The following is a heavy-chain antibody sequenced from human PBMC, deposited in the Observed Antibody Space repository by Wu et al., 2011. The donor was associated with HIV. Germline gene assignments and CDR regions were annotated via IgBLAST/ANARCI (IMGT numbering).Heavy chain of an antibody. CDR3: ARPIGGWFGDFDY. D-gene: IGHD3-10*01. CDR2: ISAYNGNT. V-gene: IGHV1-18*01. Sequence: SWVRQAPGQGLEWMGWISAYNGNTNYAQKLQGRVTMTTDTSTSTAYMELRSPRSDDTAVYYCARPIGGWFGDFDYWGQGTLVTVSS. J-gene: IGHJ4*02.